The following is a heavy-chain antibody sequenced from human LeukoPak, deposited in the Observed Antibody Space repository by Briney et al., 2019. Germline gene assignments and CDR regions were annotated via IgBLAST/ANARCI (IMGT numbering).Heavy chain of an antibody. CDR1: GGSISSGDYY. Sequence: PSETLSLTCTVSGGSISSGDYYWSWIRQHPGKGLEWIGYIYYRGDTYYNPSLKSRVTISLDTSNNQFSLKLNSVTAADTGVYYCARDSSRSGYYYDTTGYRIDAFDIWGHGTMVTVSS. V-gene: IGHV4-31*03. CDR3: ARDSSRSGYYYDTTGYRIDAFDI. D-gene: IGHD3-22*01. J-gene: IGHJ3*02. CDR2: IYYRGDT.